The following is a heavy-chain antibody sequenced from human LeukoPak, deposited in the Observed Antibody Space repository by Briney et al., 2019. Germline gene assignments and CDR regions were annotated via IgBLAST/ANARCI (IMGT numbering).Heavy chain of an antibody. D-gene: IGHD3-10*01. CDR3: ARDPGLNVLLWFGELLYTIERGPDYYYGMDV. Sequence: PGGSLRLSCAASGFTFSSYSMNWVRQAPGKGLEWVSSISSSSSYIYYADSVKGRFTISRDNAKNSLYLQMNSLRAEDTAVYYCARDPGLNVLLWFGELLYTIERGPDYYYGMDVWGKGTTVTVSS. CDR1: GFTFSSYS. CDR2: ISSSSSYI. V-gene: IGHV3-21*01. J-gene: IGHJ6*04.